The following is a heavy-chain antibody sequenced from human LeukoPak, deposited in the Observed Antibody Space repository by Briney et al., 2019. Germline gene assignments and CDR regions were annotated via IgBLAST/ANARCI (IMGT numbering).Heavy chain of an antibody. CDR2: IRYDGSNK. CDR1: GFTFSSYG. Sequence: GGSLRLSCAASGFTFSSYGMHWVRQAPGKGLEWEAFIRYDGSNKYYADSVKGRFTISRDNSKNTLYLQMNSLRAEDTAVYYCAKDLYYDILTGPFDYWGQGTLVTVSS. CDR3: AKDLYYDILTGPFDY. V-gene: IGHV3-30*02. J-gene: IGHJ4*02. D-gene: IGHD3-9*01.